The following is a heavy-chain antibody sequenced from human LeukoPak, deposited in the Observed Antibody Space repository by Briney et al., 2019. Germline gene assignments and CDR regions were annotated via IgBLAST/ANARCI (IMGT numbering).Heavy chain of an antibody. D-gene: IGHD5-24*01. CDR1: GYTFTGYY. CDR3: ARVEMATIPFDY. V-gene: IGHV1-2*02. CDR2: INPNSVGT. J-gene: IGHJ4*02. Sequence: GASVKVSCKASGYTFTGYYMHWVRQAPGQGLEWMGWINPNSVGTNYAQKFQGRVTMTRDTSISTAYMELSRLRSDDTAVYYCARVEMATIPFDYWGQGTLVTVSS.